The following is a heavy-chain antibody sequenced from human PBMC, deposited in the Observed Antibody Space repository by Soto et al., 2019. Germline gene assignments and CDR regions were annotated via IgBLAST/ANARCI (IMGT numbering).Heavy chain of an antibody. CDR2: MNPNSGNT. J-gene: IGHJ4*02. V-gene: IGHV1-8*01. CDR1: GYTFTSYD. CDR3: ARAGTYYHASGSYDLGY. Sequence: ASVKVSCKASGYTFTSYDINWVRQATGQGLEWMGWMNPNSGNTGYAQKFQGRVTMTRNTSISTAYMELSSLRSEDTAVYYCARAGTYYHASGSYDLGYWGQGTLVTVSS. D-gene: IGHD3-10*01.